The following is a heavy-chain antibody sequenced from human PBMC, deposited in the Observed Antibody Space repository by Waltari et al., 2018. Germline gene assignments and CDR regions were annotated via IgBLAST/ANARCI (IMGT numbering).Heavy chain of an antibody. Sequence: QVQLQESGPGLVKPSETLSLTCAVSGYSISSGYYWGWIRQPPGKGLEWIGSIYHSGSTYSTPPLKSRVTRAVDTSKNQFSLKLSSLTAADTAVYYCARSTGEQYFDLWGRGTLVTVSS. J-gene: IGHJ2*01. CDR1: GYSISSGYY. CDR3: ARSTGEQYFDL. V-gene: IGHV4-38-2*01. CDR2: IYHSGST. D-gene: IGHD3-16*01.